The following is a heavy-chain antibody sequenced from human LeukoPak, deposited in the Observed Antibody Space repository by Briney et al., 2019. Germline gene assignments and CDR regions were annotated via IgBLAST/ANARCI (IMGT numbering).Heavy chain of an antibody. Sequence: YAQKFQGRVTINADESTRTAYMELSSLRAEDTAVYYCAKDQGITFGGGQAFDIWGQGTMVTVSS. V-gene: IGHV1-69*01. CDR3: AKDQGITFGGGQAFDI. D-gene: IGHD3-16*01. J-gene: IGHJ3*02.